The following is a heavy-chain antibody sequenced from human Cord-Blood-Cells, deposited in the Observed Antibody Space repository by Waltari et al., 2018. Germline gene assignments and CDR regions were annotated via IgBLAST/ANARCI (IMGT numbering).Heavy chain of an antibody. V-gene: IGHV3-53*04. Sequence: EVQLVESGGGLVQPGGSLRLSCAASGFTVSSNYMSWVRQAPGQGLDGVSVIYSGGSTYYADASKDRFTISRHNSKNTLYLQMNSLRTGDTAVYYCAKERGPRYFHLWGRGTLVTVSS. J-gene: IGHJ2*01. CDR3: AKERGPRYFHL. D-gene: IGHD3-10*01. CDR2: IYSGGST. CDR1: GFTVSSNY.